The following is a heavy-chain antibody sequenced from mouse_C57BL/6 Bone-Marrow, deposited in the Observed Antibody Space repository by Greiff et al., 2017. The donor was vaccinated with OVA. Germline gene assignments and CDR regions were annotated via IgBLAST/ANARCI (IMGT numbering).Heavy chain of an antibody. V-gene: IGHV1-26*01. J-gene: IGHJ4*01. CDR1: GYTFTDYY. CDR2: INPNNGGT. D-gene: IGHD1-1*01. Sequence: VQLQQSGPELVKPGASVKISCKASGYTFTDYYMNWVKQSHGKSLEWIGDINPNNGGTSYNQKFKGKATLTVDKSSSTAYMELRSLTSEDSAVYYCARKGIYYYGSRDYAMDYWGQGTSVTVSS. CDR3: ARKGIYYYGSRDYAMDY.